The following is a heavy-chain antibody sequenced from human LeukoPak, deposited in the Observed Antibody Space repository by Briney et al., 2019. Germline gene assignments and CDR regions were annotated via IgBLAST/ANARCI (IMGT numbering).Heavy chain of an antibody. CDR1: GGSISSSSYY. CDR3: ASIWSKSPRQY. J-gene: IGHJ4*02. Sequence: SETLSLTCTVSGGSISSSSYYWGWIRQPPGKGLEWIGSIYYSGSTYYNPSLKSRVTISVDTSKNQFSLKLSSVTAADTAVYYCASIWSKSPRQYWGQGTLVTVSS. CDR2: IYYSGST. D-gene: IGHD3-16*01. V-gene: IGHV4-39*01.